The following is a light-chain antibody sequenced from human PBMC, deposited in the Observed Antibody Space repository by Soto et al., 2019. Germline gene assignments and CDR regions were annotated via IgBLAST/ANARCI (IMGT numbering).Light chain of an antibody. CDR2: SNN. V-gene: IGLV1-44*01. J-gene: IGLJ2*01. CDR1: SSNIGSNT. CDR3: AAWDDSLNGVV. Sequence: QSVLTQPPSASGTPGQRVTIACSGSSSNIGSNTVNWYQQLPGTAPKVLIYSNNQRPSGVPDRFSGSKSATSASLAISRLQSDDEAEYYCAAWDDSLNGVVFGGGTKLTVL.